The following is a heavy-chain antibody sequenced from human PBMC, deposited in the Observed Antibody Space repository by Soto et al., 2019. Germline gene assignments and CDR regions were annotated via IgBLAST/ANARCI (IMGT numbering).Heavy chain of an antibody. V-gene: IGHV5-51*01. CDR1: GYSFTSYW. J-gene: IGHJ6*02. Sequence: PGESQRISYKGSGYSFTSYWIGWVRQMPGKGLEWMGIIYPGDSDTRYSPSFQGQVTISADKSISTAYLQWSSLKASDTAMYYCARLDYYDSSGYYYDPASDYGMDVWGQGTTVTVSS. CDR3: ARLDYYDSSGYYYDPASDYGMDV. D-gene: IGHD3-22*01. CDR2: IYPGDSDT.